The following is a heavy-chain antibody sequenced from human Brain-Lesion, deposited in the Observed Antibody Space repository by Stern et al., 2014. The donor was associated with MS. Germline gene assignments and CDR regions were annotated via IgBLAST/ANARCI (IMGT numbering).Heavy chain of an antibody. J-gene: IGHJ5*01. CDR3: ARGERWFDS. D-gene: IGHD3-10*01. CDR2: VNNDGRRT. V-gene: IGHV3-74*02. CDR1: GFTFSNYW. Sequence: VQLVESGGGFVQPGGSLRLSCAASGFTFSNYWMHWGRQAPGKGLVWVSRVNNDGRRTSYADSVKGRFTMSRDNAKNTLYLQMNSLRVEDTAIYYCARGERWFDSWGQGTLVTVSS.